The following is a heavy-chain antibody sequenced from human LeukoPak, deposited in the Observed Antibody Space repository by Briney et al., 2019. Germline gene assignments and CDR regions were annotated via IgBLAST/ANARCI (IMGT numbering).Heavy chain of an antibody. J-gene: IGHJ4*02. CDR2: IIPIPGIA. D-gene: IGHD5-18*01. CDR3: ARSSDTAMAQYDY. CDR1: GGTFSSYA. V-gene: IGHV1-69*04. Sequence: GASVKVSCKASGGTFSSYAISWVRQAPGQGLEWMGRIIPIPGIANYAQKFQGRVTITADKSTSTAYMELSSLRSEDTAVYYCARSSDTAMAQYDYWGQGTLVTVSS.